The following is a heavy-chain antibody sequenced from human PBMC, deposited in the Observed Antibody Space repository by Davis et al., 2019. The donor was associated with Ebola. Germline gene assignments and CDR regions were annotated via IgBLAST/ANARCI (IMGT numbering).Heavy chain of an antibody. V-gene: IGHV3-23*01. Sequence: GESLKISCAASGFTFSSYAMSWVRQAPGKGLEWVSSFRGSDGNTYYADSVKGRFTISRDNSKNTLYLQMNSLRAEDTAVYYCARQWVADYYYYGMDVWGKGTTVTVSS. CDR1: GFTFSSYA. D-gene: IGHD6-19*01. J-gene: IGHJ6*04. CDR2: FRGSDGNT. CDR3: ARQWVADYYYYGMDV.